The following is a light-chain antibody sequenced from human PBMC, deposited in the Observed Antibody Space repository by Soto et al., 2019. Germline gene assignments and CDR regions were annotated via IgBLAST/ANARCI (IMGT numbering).Light chain of an antibody. CDR3: CSFAGSSTYV. Sequence: QSVLTQPASVSGSPGQSITISCTGTSRDVGSYNLVSWYQQHPGNAPKLIIYECTKRPSGVSYRFSGSKSGNTASLTISGLQEEDEGDYHCCSFAGSSTYVFGTGTKLTVL. CDR1: SRDVGSYNL. V-gene: IGLV2-23*01. J-gene: IGLJ1*01. CDR2: ECT.